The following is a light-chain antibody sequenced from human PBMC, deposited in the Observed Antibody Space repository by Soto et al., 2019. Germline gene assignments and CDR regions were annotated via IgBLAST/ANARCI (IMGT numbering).Light chain of an antibody. CDR1: ESVSNNY. V-gene: IGKV3-20*01. Sequence: EIVLTLSPGILSLSPGERATLSCRASESVSNNYLAWYLQKPGQAPRLLIYDASSRATGIPGSFSGSGYGTDFTLTISRLEPEEFAVYSCQQYVGSLRTFGQGNKVEIK. J-gene: IGKJ1*01. CDR3: QQYVGSLRT. CDR2: DAS.